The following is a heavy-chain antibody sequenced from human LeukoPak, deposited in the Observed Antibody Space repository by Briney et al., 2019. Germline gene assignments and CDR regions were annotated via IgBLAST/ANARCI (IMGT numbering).Heavy chain of an antibody. D-gene: IGHD4-17*01. J-gene: IGHJ4*02. V-gene: IGHV3-23*01. CDR1: GFTFSIYA. CDR2: ISGSGGST. Sequence: GGSLRLSCAASGFTFSIYAMSWVRQAPGKRLEWVSAISGSGGSTYYADSVKGRFTISRDNSKNTLYLQMNSLRAEDTAVYYCAKEVWRRTVTTPLDYWGQGTLVTVSS. CDR3: AKEVWRRTVTTPLDY.